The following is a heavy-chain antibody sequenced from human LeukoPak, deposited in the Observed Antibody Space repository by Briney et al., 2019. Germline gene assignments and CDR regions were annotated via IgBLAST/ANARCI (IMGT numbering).Heavy chain of an antibody. J-gene: IGHJ4*02. CDR2: IYYSGST. D-gene: IGHD2-2*01. CDR1: GGSISSGGYY. Sequence: SETLSLTCTVSGGSISSGGYYWSWIRQPPGKGLEWIGYIYYSGSTNYNPSLKSRVTISVDTSKNQFSLKLSSVTAADTAVYYCARHALSIVVVPAALDYWGQGTLVTVSS. V-gene: IGHV4-61*08. CDR3: ARHALSIVVVPAALDY.